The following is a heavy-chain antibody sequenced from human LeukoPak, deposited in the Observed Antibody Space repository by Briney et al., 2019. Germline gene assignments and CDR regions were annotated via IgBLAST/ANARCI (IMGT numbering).Heavy chain of an antibody. Sequence: PSETLSLTCTVSGGSISSGSYYWSWIRQPAGKGLEWVGRIYTSGSTNYNPSLKSRVTISVDTSKNQFSLKLSSVTAAVTAVYYCARAPIYGSGSYLDYWGQGTLVTVSS. CDR1: GGSISSGSYY. CDR3: ARAPIYGSGSYLDY. D-gene: IGHD3-10*01. CDR2: IYTSGST. V-gene: IGHV4-61*02. J-gene: IGHJ4*02.